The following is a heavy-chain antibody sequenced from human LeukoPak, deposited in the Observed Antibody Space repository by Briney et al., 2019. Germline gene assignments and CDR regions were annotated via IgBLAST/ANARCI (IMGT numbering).Heavy chain of an antibody. V-gene: IGHV3-74*01. Sequence: GGSLRLSCKVSGFTFNNYWMHWVRQAPGKGLVWVSRMNNDGRVITYADSVKGRFTISRDNAKNTLYLQMYSLRAADTAVYYCAREFEATGFWALDYWGQGTLVTASS. CDR3: AREFEATGFWALDY. D-gene: IGHD3-16*01. J-gene: IGHJ4*02. CDR2: MNNDGRVI. CDR1: GFTFNNYW.